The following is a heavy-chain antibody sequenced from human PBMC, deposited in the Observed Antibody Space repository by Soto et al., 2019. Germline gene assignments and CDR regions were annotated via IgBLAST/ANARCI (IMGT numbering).Heavy chain of an antibody. V-gene: IGHV3-64D*08. CDR3: VIGLYVSWFDP. J-gene: IGHJ5*02. Sequence: GGSLRLSCSASGFTFSSYAMHWVRRAPGKGLEYVSAISSNGGSTYYADSVKGRFTISRDNSKNTLYLQMSSLRAEDTAVYYCVIGLYVSWFDPWGQGTLVTVSS. D-gene: IGHD2-8*01. CDR2: ISSNGGST. CDR1: GFTFSSYA.